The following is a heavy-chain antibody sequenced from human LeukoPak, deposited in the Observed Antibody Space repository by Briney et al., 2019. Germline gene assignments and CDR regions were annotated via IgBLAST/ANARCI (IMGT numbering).Heavy chain of an antibody. Sequence: ASVKVSCKASGYTFTSYYMHWVRQAPGQGLEWMGIINPSGGSTSYAQKFQGRVTMTRDTSTSTVYMELSSLRSEDTVVYYCASRAVAGNYFQHWGQGTLVTVSS. D-gene: IGHD6-19*01. CDR3: ASRAVAGNYFQH. CDR2: INPSGGST. V-gene: IGHV1-46*01. J-gene: IGHJ1*01. CDR1: GYTFTSYY.